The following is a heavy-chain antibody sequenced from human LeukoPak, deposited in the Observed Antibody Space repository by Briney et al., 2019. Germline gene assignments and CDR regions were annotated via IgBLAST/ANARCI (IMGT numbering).Heavy chain of an antibody. CDR1: GFTVSSNY. V-gene: IGHV3-53*01. Sequence: PGGSLRLSCAASGFTVSSNYMSWVRQAPGEGLEWVSVIYSGGSTYYADSVKGRLTISRDNSKNTLYLQMNSLRAEDTAVYYCAREILGATAYWGQGTLVTVSS. CDR3: AREILGATAY. D-gene: IGHD1-26*01. J-gene: IGHJ4*02. CDR2: IYSGGST.